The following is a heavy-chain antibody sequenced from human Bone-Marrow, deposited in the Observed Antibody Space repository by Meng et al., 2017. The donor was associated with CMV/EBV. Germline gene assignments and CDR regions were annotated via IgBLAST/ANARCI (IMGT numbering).Heavy chain of an antibody. D-gene: IGHD2-2*01. J-gene: IGHJ5*02. CDR3: ARGGYQLLSIASSGFDP. Sequence: ASVKVSCKASGYTFTSYYMHWVRQAPGQGLEWMGIINPSGGSTSYAQKFQGRVTMTRDTSTSTVYMELSSLRSEDTAVYYCARGGYQLLSIASSGFDPWGQGTLATVSS. V-gene: IGHV1-46*01. CDR1: GYTFTSYY. CDR2: INPSGGST.